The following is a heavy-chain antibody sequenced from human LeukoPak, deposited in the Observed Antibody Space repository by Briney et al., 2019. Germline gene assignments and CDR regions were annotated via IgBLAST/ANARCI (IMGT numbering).Heavy chain of an antibody. V-gene: IGHV1-2*02. Sequence: GASVKVSCKASGYTFTVYYMHWVRQAPGQGLEWMGWINPNSGGTNYAQKFQGRVTMTRDTSISTAYMELSRLRSDDTAVYYCARVAPRSTYHYDSSGYSPGAFDIWGQGTMVTVSS. CDR2: INPNSGGT. J-gene: IGHJ3*02. D-gene: IGHD3-22*01. CDR1: GYTFTVYY. CDR3: ARVAPRSTYHYDSSGYSPGAFDI.